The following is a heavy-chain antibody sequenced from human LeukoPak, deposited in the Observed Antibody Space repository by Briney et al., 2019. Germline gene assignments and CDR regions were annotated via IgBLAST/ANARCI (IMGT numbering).Heavy chain of an antibody. CDR3: AKVDYYERDTDY. CDR2: ISWDGGST. Sequence: PGGSLRLSCAASGFTFDDYAMHWVRQAPGKGLECVSLISWDGGSTYYADSVKGRFTISRDNSKNTLYLQMNSLRAEDTAIYYCAKVDYYERDTDYWGQGTLVTVSS. D-gene: IGHD3-22*01. CDR1: GFTFDDYA. J-gene: IGHJ4*02. V-gene: IGHV3-43D*03.